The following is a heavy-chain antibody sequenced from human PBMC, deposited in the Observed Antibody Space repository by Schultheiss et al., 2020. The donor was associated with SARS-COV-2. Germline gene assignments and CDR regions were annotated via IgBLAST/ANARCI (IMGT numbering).Heavy chain of an antibody. CDR2: ISYDGSNK. D-gene: IGHD4-17*01. CDR3: ASLTTVTTSHDAFDI. CDR1: GFTFSSYA. Sequence: GESLKISCAASGFTFSSYAFHWVRQAPGKGLEWVAVISYDGSNKYYADSVKGRFTISRDNSKNTLYLQMNSLRAEDTAVYYCASLTTVTTSHDAFDIWGQGTMVTVSS. J-gene: IGHJ3*02. V-gene: IGHV3-30*01.